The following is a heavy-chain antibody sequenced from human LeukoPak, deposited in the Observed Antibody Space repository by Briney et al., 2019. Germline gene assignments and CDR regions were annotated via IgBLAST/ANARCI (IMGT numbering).Heavy chain of an antibody. CDR1: GGSISSSSYY. J-gene: IGHJ5*02. CDR3: ARGEYYDSSGYYRYNWFDP. V-gene: IGHV4-39*07. D-gene: IGHD3-22*01. CDR2: IYYSGST. Sequence: SETLSLTCTVSGGSISSSSYYWGWIRQPPGKGLEWIGSIYYSGSTYYNPSLKSRVTISVDTSKNQFSLKLSSVTAADTAVYYCARGEYYDSSGYYRYNWFDPWGQGTLVTVSS.